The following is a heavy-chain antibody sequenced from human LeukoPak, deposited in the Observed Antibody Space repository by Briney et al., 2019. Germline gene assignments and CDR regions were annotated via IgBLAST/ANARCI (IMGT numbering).Heavy chain of an antibody. J-gene: IGHJ4*02. CDR3: ARASHYDFWSGYFGDSFDY. Sequence: PGGSLRLSCVASEFTFSSYWMSWVRQAPGKGLEWVANIKEDGSEKSYVDSVKGRFTISRDNAKNSLYLQMNRLRAEDTAAYYCARASHYDFWSGYFGDSFDYWGQGTLVTVSS. CDR2: IKEDGSEK. D-gene: IGHD3-3*01. V-gene: IGHV3-7*01. CDR1: EFTFSSYW.